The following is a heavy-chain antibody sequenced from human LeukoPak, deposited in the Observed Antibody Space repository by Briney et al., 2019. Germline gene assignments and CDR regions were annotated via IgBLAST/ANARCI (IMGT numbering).Heavy chain of an antibody. J-gene: IGHJ2*01. CDR3: ARGSFGWYGYWYFDL. D-gene: IGHD6-19*01. V-gene: IGHV4-39*07. Sequence: PSETLSLTCTVSGGSISSSSYYWGWFRQPPGKGLEWIGSIYYSGSTYYNPSLKSRVTISVDTSKNQFSLKLSSVTAADTAVYYYARGSFGWYGYWYFDLWGRGTLVTVSS. CDR2: IYYSGST. CDR1: GGSISSSSYY.